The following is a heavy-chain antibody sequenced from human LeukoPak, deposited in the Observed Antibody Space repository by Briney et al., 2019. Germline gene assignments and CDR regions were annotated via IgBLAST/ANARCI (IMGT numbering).Heavy chain of an antibody. CDR1: GFTFSSFA. CDR2: ITDSGDTT. J-gene: IGHJ4*02. CDR3: AKGPYCSSSSCFTIGSFDH. Sequence: GSLRLSCAASGFTFSSFAMSWVRQAPGKGLEWVSTITDSGDTTYSADSVKGRFTISRDNSKNTLYLQVNSLRDEDTALYYCAKGPYCSSSSCFTIGSFDHWGQGTLVTVSS. D-gene: IGHD2-2*02. V-gene: IGHV3-23*01.